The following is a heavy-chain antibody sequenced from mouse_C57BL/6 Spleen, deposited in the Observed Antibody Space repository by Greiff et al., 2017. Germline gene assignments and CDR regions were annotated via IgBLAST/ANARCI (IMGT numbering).Heavy chain of an antibody. V-gene: IGHV1-62-2*01. CDR2: FYPGGGST. J-gene: IGHJ3*01. CDR3: ARHEEGAGAD. CDR1: GFTFTGYT. Sequence: VQLQQSGAELVKPGASVKLSCTASGFTFTGYTIHWVKQRPGQGLEWIGWFYPGGGSTKYNEKLKDRATLTADNSSRPVYMELSRWTTEDSAVYFGARHEEGAGADWGQGTMVTVSA.